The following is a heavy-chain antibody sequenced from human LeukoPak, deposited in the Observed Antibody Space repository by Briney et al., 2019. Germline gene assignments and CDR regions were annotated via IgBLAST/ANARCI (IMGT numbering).Heavy chain of an antibody. Sequence: PGGSLRLSCAASGFTFSSYGMSWVRQAPGKGLEWVSAISGNGGSTYYADSVKGRFTISRDNSKNTLYLQMNSLRAEDTAVYYCAKGYYYDSSGYYWNRGPADYRGQGTLVTVSS. CDR1: GFTFSSYG. V-gene: IGHV3-23*01. CDR3: AKGYYYDSSGYYWNRGPADY. CDR2: ISGNGGST. J-gene: IGHJ4*02. D-gene: IGHD3-22*01.